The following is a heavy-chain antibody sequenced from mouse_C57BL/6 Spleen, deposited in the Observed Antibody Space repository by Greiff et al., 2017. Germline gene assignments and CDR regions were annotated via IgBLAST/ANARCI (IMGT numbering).Heavy chain of an antibody. J-gene: IGHJ3*01. CDR2: INPSNGGT. Sequence: QVQLQQSGTELVKPGASVKLSCKASGYTFTSYCMHWVKQRPGQGLEWIGNINPSNGGTNYNQKFKGKATLTADKSSSTAYMQLSSLTSEDSAVDYCASRGTGSWFAYWGQGTLVTVSA. CDR1: GYTFTSYC. V-gene: IGHV1-53*01. CDR3: ASRGTGSWFAY. D-gene: IGHD3-3*01.